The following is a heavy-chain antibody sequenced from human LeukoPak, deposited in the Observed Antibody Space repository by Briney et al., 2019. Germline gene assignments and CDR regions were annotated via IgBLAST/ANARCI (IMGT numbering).Heavy chain of an antibody. D-gene: IGHD2-15*01. CDR2: INHSGST. CDR1: GGSFSGYY. Sequence: SETLSLTCAVYGGSFSGYYWSWIRQPPGKGLEWIGEINHSGSTNYNPSLKSRVTISVDTSKNQFSLKLSSVTAADTAVYYCAREGCGGSCYYAFDIWGQGTMVTVSS. J-gene: IGHJ3*02. CDR3: AREGCGGSCYYAFDI. V-gene: IGHV4-34*01.